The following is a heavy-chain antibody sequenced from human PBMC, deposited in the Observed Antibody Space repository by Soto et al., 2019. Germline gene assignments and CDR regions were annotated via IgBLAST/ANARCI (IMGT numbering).Heavy chain of an antibody. CDR2: IYYSGST. D-gene: IGHD3-10*01. CDR1: GGSISSGGYY. Sequence: QVKLQESGPGLVKPSQTLSLTCTVSGGSISSGGYYWSWIRQHPGKGLEWNGYIYYSGSTYYNPSLKCRVTISVDSSKNQFALKLSSVTAADTAVYYCARERIRGGWFDPWVQGTLVTVS. J-gene: IGHJ5*02. V-gene: IGHV4-31*03. CDR3: ARERIRGGWFDP.